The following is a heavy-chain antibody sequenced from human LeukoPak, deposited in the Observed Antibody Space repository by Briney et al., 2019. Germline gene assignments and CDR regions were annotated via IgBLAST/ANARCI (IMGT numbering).Heavy chain of an antibody. CDR2: ISSGSSAR. J-gene: IGHJ4*02. Sequence: GGSLGLSCAASGFTFSSHSMNWVRLTPGKGLEWVSYISSGSSARYYADSVKGRFTISRDDARNSLYLQMNSLRAEDTAVYYCARMSGSRLPGYWGQGTLVTVSS. V-gene: IGHV3-48*01. CDR1: GFTFSSHS. D-gene: IGHD3-3*01. CDR3: ARMSGSRLPGY.